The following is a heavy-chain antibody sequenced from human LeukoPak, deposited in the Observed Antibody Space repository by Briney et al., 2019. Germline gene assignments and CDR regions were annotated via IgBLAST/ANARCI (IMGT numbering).Heavy chain of an antibody. CDR2: ISYDGSNK. CDR3: ARGYYGSGSWFDY. V-gene: IGHV3-30*04. Sequence: GRSLRLSCAASGFTFSSYAIHWVRQAPGKGLEWVAVISYDGSNKYYADSVKGRFTISRDNSKNTLYLQMNSLRAEDTAVYYCARGYYGSGSWFDYWGQGTLVTVSS. J-gene: IGHJ4*02. D-gene: IGHD3-10*01. CDR1: GFTFSSYA.